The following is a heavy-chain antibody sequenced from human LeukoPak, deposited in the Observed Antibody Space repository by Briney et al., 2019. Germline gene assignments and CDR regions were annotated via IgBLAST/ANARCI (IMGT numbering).Heavy chain of an antibody. CDR1: GFIFGNYA. CDR3: AKWGDYDILTGYYDSDY. V-gene: IGHV3-23*01. J-gene: IGHJ4*02. CDR2: ITGSGDST. D-gene: IGHD3-9*01. Sequence: PGASLRLSCAASGFIFGNYAMSWVRQAPGKGLEWVSAITGSGDSTYYADSVKGRFTISRDNSKNTLYLQVNSLRAEDTAVYYCAKWGDYDILTGYYDSDYWGQGTLVTVSS.